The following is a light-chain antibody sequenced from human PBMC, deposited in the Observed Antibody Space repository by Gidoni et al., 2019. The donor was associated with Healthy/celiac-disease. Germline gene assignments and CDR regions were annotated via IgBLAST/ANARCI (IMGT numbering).Light chain of an antibody. J-gene: IGKJ4*01. CDR3: QQYDSAPFG. V-gene: IGKV3D-20*01. Sequence: EIVLTQSPATMSLSPGERATLSCRASQSLNNRFLPWYQQKPGLAPRLLVYYAASRATGIPDRFSATGSGTDFTLTISRLEPEDFAVYYCQQYDSAPFGFGGGTRVDI. CDR1: QSLNNRF. CDR2: YAA.